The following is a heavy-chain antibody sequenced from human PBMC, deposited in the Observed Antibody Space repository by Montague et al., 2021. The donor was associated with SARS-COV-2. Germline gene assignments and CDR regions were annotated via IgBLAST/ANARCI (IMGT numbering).Heavy chain of an antibody. D-gene: IGHD3-3*01. CDR3: ARGADYDFWSGYLRYKWFDP. J-gene: IGHJ5*02. V-gene: IGHV4-34*01. CDR1: GGSLSGYY. CDR2: INHSGNT. Sequence: ETLSLTCAVYGGSLSGYYWAWIRQTPGKGLEWIGEINHSGNTNYNPXXXSRLTISVDTSKKQSSLKLSSVTTADTAVYYCARGADYDFWSGYLRYKWFDPWGLGTPVTVSS.